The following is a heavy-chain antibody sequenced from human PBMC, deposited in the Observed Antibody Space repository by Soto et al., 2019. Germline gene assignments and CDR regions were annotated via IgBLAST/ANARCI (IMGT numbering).Heavy chain of an antibody. CDR3: ARALGVRGVIRFWLFDY. CDR2: IKQDGSEK. V-gene: IGHV3-7*01. D-gene: IGHD3-10*01. Sequence: GGSLRLSCAASGLTFSSYWMSWVRQAPGKGLEWVAKIKQDGSEKYYVDFVKGRFTTSSDIAMNSLYLQMNGLAADATGVYYCARALGVRGVIRFWLFDYWGQGTLVTVSS. J-gene: IGHJ4*02. CDR1: GLTFSSYW.